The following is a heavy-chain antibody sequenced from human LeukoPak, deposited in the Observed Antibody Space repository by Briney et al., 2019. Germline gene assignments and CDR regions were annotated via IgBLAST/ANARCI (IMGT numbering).Heavy chain of an antibody. V-gene: IGHV1-69*13. CDR2: IIPIFGTA. J-gene: IGHJ4*02. CDR1: GGTFSSYA. Sequence: SVKVSCKASGGTFSSYAISWVRQAPGQGLEWMGGIIPIFGTANYAQKFQGRVTITADESTSTAYMELRSLRSDDTAVYYCANYGYNSFDYWGQGTLVTVSS. CDR3: ANYGYNSFDY. D-gene: IGHD5-24*01.